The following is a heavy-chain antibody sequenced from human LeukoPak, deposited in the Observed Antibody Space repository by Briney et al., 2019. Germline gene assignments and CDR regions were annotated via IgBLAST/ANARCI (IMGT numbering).Heavy chain of an antibody. V-gene: IGHV1-69*05. Sequence: SVKVSCKASGGTFSNYAISWVRQAPGQGLEWMGGIIPIFGTANYAQKFQGRVTMTRDMSTSTVYMELRSLRSEDTAVYYCARDGVIGTIAVIPSGYYMDVWGKGTTVTVSS. J-gene: IGHJ6*03. CDR2: IIPIFGTA. D-gene: IGHD3-16*02. CDR1: GGTFSNYA. CDR3: ARDGVIGTIAVIPSGYYMDV.